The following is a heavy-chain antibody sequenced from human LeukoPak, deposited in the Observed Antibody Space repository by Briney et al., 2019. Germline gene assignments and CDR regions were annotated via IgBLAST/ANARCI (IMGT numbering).Heavy chain of an antibody. J-gene: IGHJ6*03. CDR3: ARGVSRGYSYGRYYMDV. CDR2: IYYSGST. D-gene: IGHD5-18*01. CDR1: GGSFSGYY. V-gene: IGHV4-59*01. Sequence: SETLSLTCAVYGGSFSGYYWSWIRQPPGKGLEWIGYIYYSGSTNNNPSLKSRVTISVDKSKNQISLKLSSVTAADTAVYYCARGVSRGYSYGRYYMDVWGKGTTVTVSS.